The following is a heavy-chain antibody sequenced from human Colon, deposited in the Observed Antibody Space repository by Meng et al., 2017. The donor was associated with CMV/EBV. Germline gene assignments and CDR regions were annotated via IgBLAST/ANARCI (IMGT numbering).Heavy chain of an antibody. V-gene: IGHV3-53*01. CDR2: IDAGDAT. CDR1: GFTVSSNH. CDR3: AGGHFDY. Sequence: GSLRLSCAASGFTVSSNHMSWVRQAPGKGLEWVSRIDAGDATFYADSVRGRFSISRDSSKNTLSLQMNSLRAEDTAVYYCAGGHFDYWGQGTLVTVSS. J-gene: IGHJ4*02.